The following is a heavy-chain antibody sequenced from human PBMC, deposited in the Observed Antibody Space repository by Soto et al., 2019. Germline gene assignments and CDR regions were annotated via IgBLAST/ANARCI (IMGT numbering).Heavy chain of an antibody. D-gene: IGHD2-15*01. J-gene: IGHJ4*02. CDR2: IAAGNGNT. V-gene: IGHV1-3*01. Sequence: QVHLLQSGAEVQKPGASVKLSCKTSGYTFTDYAIHWVRQAPGQGLEWLGWIAAGNGNTKFSQNFQGRVSITRDTSATTAYMELTILRSEDTAVYYCAREARRMWTPDFWGQGTLVTVSS. CDR3: AREARRMWTPDF. CDR1: GYTFTDYA.